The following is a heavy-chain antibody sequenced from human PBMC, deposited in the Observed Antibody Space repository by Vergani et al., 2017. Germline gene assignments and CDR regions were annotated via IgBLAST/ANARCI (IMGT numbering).Heavy chain of an antibody. CDR3: AKDLMVTTLRYYYYYMDV. CDR2: ISYDGSNK. V-gene: IGHV3-30*18. D-gene: IGHD4-17*01. CDR1: GFTFSSYG. Sequence: VQLLESGGGLVQPGGSLRLSCAASGFTFSSYGMHWVRQAPGKGLEWVAVISYDGSNKYYADSVKGRFTISRDNSKNTLYLQMNSLRAEDTAVYYCAKDLMVTTLRYYYYYMDVWGKGTTVTVSS. J-gene: IGHJ6*03.